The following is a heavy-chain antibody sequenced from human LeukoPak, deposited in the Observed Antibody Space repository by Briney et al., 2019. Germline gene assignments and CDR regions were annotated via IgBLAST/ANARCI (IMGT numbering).Heavy chain of an antibody. CDR1: GGSFSGYY. CDR3: ARHPAGGTFIGYYMDV. CDR2: INHSGST. J-gene: IGHJ6*03. V-gene: IGHV4-34*01. D-gene: IGHD6-13*01. Sequence: PSETLSLTCAVYGGSFSGYYWSWIRQPPGKGLEWIGEINHSGSTNYNPSLKSRVTISVDTSKNQFSLKLSSVTAADTAVYYCARHPAGGTFIGYYMDVWGKGTTVTVSS.